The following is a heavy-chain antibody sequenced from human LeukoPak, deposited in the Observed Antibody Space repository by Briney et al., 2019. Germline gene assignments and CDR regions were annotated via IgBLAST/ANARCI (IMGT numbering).Heavy chain of an antibody. J-gene: IGHJ4*02. D-gene: IGHD1-26*01. CDR1: GASLSSSSNY. V-gene: IGHV4-39*01. CDR3: ARNTGSYIDY. Sequence: SETLSLTCSVSGASLSSSSNYWGWVRQPPGKGLEWVGSIYHSGSTSYNPSFKTRVTISAGTSNRQFSLELSSVTAADTAVYYCARNTGSYIDYWGQGTLVTVSS. CDR2: IYHSGST.